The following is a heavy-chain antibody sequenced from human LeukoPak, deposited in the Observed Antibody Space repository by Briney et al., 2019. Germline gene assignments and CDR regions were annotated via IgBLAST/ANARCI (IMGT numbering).Heavy chain of an antibody. V-gene: IGHV3-33*01. D-gene: IGHD3-3*01. CDR3: ARGVRFLEWLSEGGGMDV. CDR2: IWYDGSNK. J-gene: IGHJ6*02. Sequence: PGGSLRLSCAASGFTFSSYGMHWVRQAPGKGLEWVAVIWYDGSNKYYADSVKGRFTISRDNSKNTLYLQMNSLRAEDTAVYYCARGVRFLEWLSEGGGMDVWGQGTTVTVSS. CDR1: GFTFSSYG.